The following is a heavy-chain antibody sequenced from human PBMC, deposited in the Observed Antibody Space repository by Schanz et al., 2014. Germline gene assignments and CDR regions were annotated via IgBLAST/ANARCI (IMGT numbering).Heavy chain of an antibody. J-gene: IGHJ3*01. V-gene: IGHV3-15*01. Sequence: EVQLVESGGGVVRPGGSLRLSCAASGFGFDDYAMSWVRQAPGQGLEWVGRIKSKVDCETTDNAAPVQGRFAISIYDSKITLHLQMNSLKTEYTAVCYCSTDVTAVDYDAIGLWGQGTMVTVSS. CDR1: GFGFDDYA. CDR3: STDVTAVDYDAIGL. D-gene: IGHD4-17*01. CDR2: IKSKVDCETT.